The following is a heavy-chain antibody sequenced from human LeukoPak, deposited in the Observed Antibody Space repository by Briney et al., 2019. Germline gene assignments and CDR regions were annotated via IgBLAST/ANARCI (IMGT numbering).Heavy chain of an antibody. Sequence: SETLSLTCTVSGGSISSYYWSWIRQPPGKGLEWIGYIYYSGSTNYSPSLKSRVTISVDTSKNQFSLKLSSVTAADTAVYYCARLGLYYYDSSGYKYWGQGTLVTVSS. CDR3: ARLGLYYYDSSGYKY. J-gene: IGHJ4*02. CDR2: IYYSGST. V-gene: IGHV4-59*12. CDR1: GGSISSYY. D-gene: IGHD3-22*01.